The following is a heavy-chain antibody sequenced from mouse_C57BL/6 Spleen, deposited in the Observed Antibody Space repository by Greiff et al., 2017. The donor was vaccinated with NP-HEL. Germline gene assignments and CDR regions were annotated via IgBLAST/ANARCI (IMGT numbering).Heavy chain of an antibody. J-gene: IGHJ2*01. CDR1: GYTFTDYE. CDR2: IDPETGGT. CDR3: TRGEGSTMVNLYFDY. V-gene: IGHV1-15*01. D-gene: IGHD2-2*01. Sequence: QVQLKQSGAELVRPGASVTLSCKASGYTFTDYEMHWVKQTPVPGLEWIGAIDPETGGTAYNQKFKGKAILTADKSSSTAYMELRSLTSEDSAVYYCTRGEGSTMVNLYFDYWGQGTTLTVSS.